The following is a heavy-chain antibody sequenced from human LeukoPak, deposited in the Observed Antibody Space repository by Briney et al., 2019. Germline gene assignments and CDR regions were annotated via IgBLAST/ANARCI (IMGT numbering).Heavy chain of an antibody. CDR2: ISSTGGNT. CDR3: AKGQEYVWGSYRYTEGPYFDY. V-gene: IGHV3-23*01. Sequence: PGGSLSLSCAVSGFTFRNYGMTCVRGAPGRGREWVSTISSTGGNTYYADPVKGRFTITRDNSKNTLYLQMNSLRAEDTAIFYCAKGQEYVWGSYRYTEGPYFDYWGQGTLVTVSS. CDR1: GFTFRNYG. D-gene: IGHD3-16*02. J-gene: IGHJ4*02.